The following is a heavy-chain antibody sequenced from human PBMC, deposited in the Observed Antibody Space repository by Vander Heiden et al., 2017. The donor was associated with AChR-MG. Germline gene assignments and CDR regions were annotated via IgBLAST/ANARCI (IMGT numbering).Heavy chain of an antibody. J-gene: IGHJ4*02. CDR1: GGSISSSSYY. D-gene: IGHD2-21*02. CDR2: IYYSGST. CDR3: ARVGGGNSLDY. Sequence: QLQLQESGPGLVKPSETLSLTCTVSGGSISSSSYYWGWIRQPPGKGLEWIGSIYYSGSTYYNPSLKSRVTISVDTSKNQFSLKLSSVTAADTAVYYCARVGGGNSLDYWGQGTLVTVSS. V-gene: IGHV4-39*01.